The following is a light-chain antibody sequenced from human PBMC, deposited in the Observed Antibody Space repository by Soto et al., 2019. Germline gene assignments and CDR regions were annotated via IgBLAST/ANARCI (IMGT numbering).Light chain of an antibody. V-gene: IGKV3-20*01. CDR1: QSVSSSY. Sequence: EIVLTQSPGTLSLSPGERATLSCRASQSVSSSYLAWYQRKPGQAPRLLIYGASSRATGIPDRFSGSGSGTDFTLTISRLEPEDFAVYYCQQYGSSPPWTFGQGTKVDIK. CDR2: GAS. CDR3: QQYGSSPPWT. J-gene: IGKJ1*01.